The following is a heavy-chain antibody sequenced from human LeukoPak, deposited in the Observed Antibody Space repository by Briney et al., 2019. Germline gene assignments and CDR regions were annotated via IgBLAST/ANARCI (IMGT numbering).Heavy chain of an antibody. D-gene: IGHD6-13*01. CDR2: IHHSGST. Sequence: SETLSLTCTVSGYSISSGYYWGWIRQPPGKGLEWIGSIHHSGSTYYNPSLKSRITISVDTSKNQFSLKMSSVTAADTAFYYCARDGGGYSSSWYNWFDPWGQGTLVTVSS. CDR1: GYSISSGYY. CDR3: ARDGGGYSSSWYNWFDP. V-gene: IGHV4-38-2*02. J-gene: IGHJ5*02.